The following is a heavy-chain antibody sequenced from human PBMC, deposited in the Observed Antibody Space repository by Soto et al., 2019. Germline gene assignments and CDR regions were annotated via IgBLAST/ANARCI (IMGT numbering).Heavy chain of an antibody. CDR3: AREGNLGRWLQPLDF. Sequence: TLSLTCAVSGGSISSGGYSWSWIRQPPGKGLEWIGYIYHSGSTYYNPSLKSRVTMSLDTSKNQFSLRLISVTAADTAKYFCAREGNLGRWLQPLDFWGQGTLVTVSS. CDR1: GGSISSGGYS. J-gene: IGHJ4*02. D-gene: IGHD5-12*01. V-gene: IGHV4-30-2*01. CDR2: IYHSGST.